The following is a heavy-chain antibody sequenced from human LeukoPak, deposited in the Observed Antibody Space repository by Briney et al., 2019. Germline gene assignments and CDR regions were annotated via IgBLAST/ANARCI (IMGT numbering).Heavy chain of an antibody. Sequence: GVSLRLSCDASVLTFGTFGMPWARQSPGKGLQWVSGITRSSTCTYYAASVKGRFTVSRDNSQNTLHLQMNSLRADDTAVYYCTRELVSSGTGYFDLWGRGTLVTVSS. CDR3: TRELVSSGTGYFDL. J-gene: IGHJ2*01. CDR1: VLTFGTFG. CDR2: ITRSSTCT. D-gene: IGHD3-10*01. V-gene: IGHV3-23*05.